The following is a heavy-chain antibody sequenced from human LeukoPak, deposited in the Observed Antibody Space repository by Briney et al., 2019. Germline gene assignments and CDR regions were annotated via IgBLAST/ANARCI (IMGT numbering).Heavy chain of an antibody. Sequence: ASVKVSCKASGYMFTNHDIHWVRQAPGQGLEWMGWMCPTTGNAGYAQKFQGRVTMTRDTSINTAYLELSSLTSEDTAVYFCTRGLRGEILQTGYWGQGTLVTVSS. D-gene: IGHD1-26*01. CDR1: GYMFTNHD. CDR3: TRGLRGEILQTGY. V-gene: IGHV1-8*01. CDR2: MCPTTGNA. J-gene: IGHJ4*02.